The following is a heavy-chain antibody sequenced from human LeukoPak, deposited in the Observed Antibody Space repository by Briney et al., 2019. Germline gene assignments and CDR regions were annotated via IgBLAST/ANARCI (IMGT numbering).Heavy chain of an antibody. D-gene: IGHD3-10*01. V-gene: IGHV1-8*01. J-gene: IGHJ6*02. CDR2: MNPNSGNT. Sequence: GASVKVSCKASGYTFTSYDINWVRQATGQGLEWMGWMNPNSGNTGYAQKFQGRVTMTRNISISTAYMELSSLRSEDTAVYYCARHLWFGELKLFYGMDVWGQGTTVTVSS. CDR3: ARHLWFGELKLFYGMDV. CDR1: GYTFTSYD.